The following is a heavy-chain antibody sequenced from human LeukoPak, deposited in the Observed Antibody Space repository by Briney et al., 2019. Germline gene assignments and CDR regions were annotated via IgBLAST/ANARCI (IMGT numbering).Heavy chain of an antibody. CDR3: ARVDTVSGILV. CDR2: IYEGGGR. CDR1: EFTVSNSY. J-gene: IGHJ4*02. D-gene: IGHD5-18*01. V-gene: IGHV3-53*01. Sequence: GGSLRLSCVASEFTVSNSYMTWVRQAPGKGLEWVSVIYEGGGRYYGDSVKGRFTISKDNFENTVYLQMNSLRADDTAVYYCARVDTVSGILVWGQGTLDTVSS.